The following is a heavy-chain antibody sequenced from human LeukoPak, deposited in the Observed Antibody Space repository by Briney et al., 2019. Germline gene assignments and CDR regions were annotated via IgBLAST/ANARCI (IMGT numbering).Heavy chain of an antibody. D-gene: IGHD4-17*01. CDR3: VRALTTVATWLYL. CDR2: ISPNSGDT. V-gene: IGHV1-2*02. J-gene: IGHJ2*01. CDR1: GYTFTGYL. Sequence: ASGKVSCKASGYTFTGYLMHWVRQAPGQGLEWMGWISPNSGDTKYAQKFQGRVTMTRDTSISTAYMELSRLRSDDTAVYYCVRALTTVATWLYLWGRGTLVTVSS.